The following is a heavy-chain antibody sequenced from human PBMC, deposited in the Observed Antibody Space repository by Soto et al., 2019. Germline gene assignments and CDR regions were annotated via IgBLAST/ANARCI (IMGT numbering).Heavy chain of an antibody. CDR3: ARTLYGDNVDY. Sequence: ASVKVSCKASGYTFTSYGISWVRQAPGQGLEWMGWINPNSGGTNYAQKFQGWVTMTWDTSISTAYMELSRLRSDDTAVYYCARTLYGDNVDYWGQGTLVTVSS. V-gene: IGHV1-2*04. J-gene: IGHJ4*02. CDR1: GYTFTSYG. D-gene: IGHD4-17*01. CDR2: INPNSGGT.